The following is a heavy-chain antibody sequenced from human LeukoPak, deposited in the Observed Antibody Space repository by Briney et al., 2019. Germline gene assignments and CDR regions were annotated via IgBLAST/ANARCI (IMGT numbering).Heavy chain of an antibody. J-gene: IGHJ4*02. V-gene: IGHV3-23*01. CDR1: GLTFNNYA. CDR3: AKSGEMATIFDY. D-gene: IGHD5-24*01. CDR2: ISDSADST. Sequence: QTGGSLRLSCAVSGLTFNNYAMNWVRQAPGKGLEWVSAISDSADSTYYADSVKGRFTISRDNSKNTLYLQMNSLRAEDTAVYYCAKSGEMATIFDYWGQGTLVTVSS.